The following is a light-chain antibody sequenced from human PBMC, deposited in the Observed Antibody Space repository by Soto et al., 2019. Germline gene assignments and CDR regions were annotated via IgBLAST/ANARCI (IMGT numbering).Light chain of an antibody. Sequence: EIVLTQSPATLSLSPGETATLSCRASQSVSKYLAWYQQKPGQAPRLLIYDASNRATGIPARFSGSGSRTDFTLTIRNLEPEDFAVYYCQQRDNLYTFGQGTKLAIK. CDR3: QQRDNLYT. CDR2: DAS. CDR1: QSVSKY. J-gene: IGKJ2*01. V-gene: IGKV3-11*01.